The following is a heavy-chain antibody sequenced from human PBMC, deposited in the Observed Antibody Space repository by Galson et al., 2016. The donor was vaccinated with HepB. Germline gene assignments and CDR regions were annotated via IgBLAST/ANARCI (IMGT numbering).Heavy chain of an antibody. V-gene: IGHV3-43*01. CDR1: GFTFDDYI. CDR3: VKAIDDGSGYFPS. CDR2: INWDGSDT. J-gene: IGHJ5*02. Sequence: SLRLSCAVSGFTFDDYIMHWVRQAPGKGLEWVSLINWDGSDTYYADSVKGRFTISRDNSENSLYLQMNSLRIEDTAFYYWVKAIDDGSGYFPSWGQGTLFTVSS. D-gene: IGHD3-22*01.